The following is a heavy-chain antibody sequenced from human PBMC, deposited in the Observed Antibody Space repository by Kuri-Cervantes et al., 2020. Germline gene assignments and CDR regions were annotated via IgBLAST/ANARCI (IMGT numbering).Heavy chain of an antibody. J-gene: IGHJ6*03. D-gene: IGHD2-2*03. CDR1: GYTFTSYY. Sequence: ASVKVSCKASGYTFTSYYMHWVRQAPGQGLEWMGIINPSGGSTSYAQKFQGRVTMTRDTSTSTVYMELSSLRSEDTAVYYCARDPGYCSSTSCYEDYYYYMDVRGKGTTVTVSS. CDR2: INPSGGST. V-gene: IGHV1-46*01. CDR3: ARDPGYCSSTSCYEDYYYYMDV.